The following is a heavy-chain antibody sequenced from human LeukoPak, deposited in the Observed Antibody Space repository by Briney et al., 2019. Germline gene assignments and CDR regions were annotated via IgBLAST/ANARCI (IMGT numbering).Heavy chain of an antibody. J-gene: IGHJ5*02. CDR1: GFTFRDYG. CDR2: IRNDGSNE. Sequence: GGSLRLSCAASGFTFRDYGMHWIRQAPGKGLEWVAFIRNDGSNEYYPDSVKGRFTISRDNSRNTLYLQMNSLRDEDTAVYYCAKGGGASHNWFDPWGQGTLVTVSS. D-gene: IGHD2-15*01. V-gene: IGHV3-30*02. CDR3: AKGGGASHNWFDP.